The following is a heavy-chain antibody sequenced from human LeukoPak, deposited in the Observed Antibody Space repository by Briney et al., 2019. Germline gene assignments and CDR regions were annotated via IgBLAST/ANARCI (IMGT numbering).Heavy chain of an antibody. CDR3: TRDGSYAYYYYGMDV. J-gene: IGHJ6*02. V-gene: IGHV3-49*04. Sequence: GGSLRLSCTASGFTFGDYAMSWARQAPGKGLEWVGFIRSKAYGGTTEYAASVKGRFTISRDDSKSIAYLQMNSLKTEDTAVYYCTRDGSYAYYYYGMDVWGQGTTVTVSS. CDR1: GFTFGDYA. D-gene: IGHD3-16*01. CDR2: IRSKAYGGTT.